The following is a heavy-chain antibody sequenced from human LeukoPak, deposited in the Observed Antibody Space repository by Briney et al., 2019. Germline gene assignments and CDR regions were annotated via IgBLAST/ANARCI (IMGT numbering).Heavy chain of an antibody. CDR1: GGSISSYY. CDR2: IYYSGSI. D-gene: IGHD6-6*01. V-gene: IGHV4-59*01. CDR3: ARDEFSRHWFDP. J-gene: IGHJ5*02. Sequence: PSETLSLTCTVSGGSISSYYWSWIRQPPGKGLEWIGYIYYSGSINYNPSLKSRVTISVDTSKNQFSLKLSSVTAADTAVYYCARDEFSRHWFDPWGQGTLVTVSS.